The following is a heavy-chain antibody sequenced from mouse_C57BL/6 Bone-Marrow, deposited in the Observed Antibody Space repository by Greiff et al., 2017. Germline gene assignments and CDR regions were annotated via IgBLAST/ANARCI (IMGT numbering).Heavy chain of an antibody. Sequence: QVQLQQSGAELVKPGASVKLSCKASGYTFTEYTIHWVKQRSGQGLEWIGWFYPGSGSIKYNEKFKDKDTLTADKSSSTVYMELSRLTSEDSAVYFYASHEERGSNWDENDAMDYWGQGTSVTVSS. CDR2: FYPGSGSI. D-gene: IGHD4-1*01. V-gene: IGHV1-62-2*01. CDR3: ASHEERGSNWDENDAMDY. CDR1: GYTFTEYT. J-gene: IGHJ4*01.